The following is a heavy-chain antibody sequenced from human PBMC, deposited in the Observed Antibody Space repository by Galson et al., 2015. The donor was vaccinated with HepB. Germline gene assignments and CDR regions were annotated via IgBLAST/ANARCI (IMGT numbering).Heavy chain of an antibody. D-gene: IGHD3-3*01. CDR3: ATPRDYNFWSDSSHGAFEN. Sequence: SLRLSCAGSGFAFNTSDIHWVRQAPGKGLEWVAFISDDGGKKLFGDSVKGRFTISRDSSTGTVHLQMNILRLEDTAVYYCATPRDYNFWSDSSHGAFENWGQGTMVTVSS. V-gene: IGHV3-30*03. J-gene: IGHJ3*02. CDR2: ISDDGGKK. CDR1: GFAFNTSD.